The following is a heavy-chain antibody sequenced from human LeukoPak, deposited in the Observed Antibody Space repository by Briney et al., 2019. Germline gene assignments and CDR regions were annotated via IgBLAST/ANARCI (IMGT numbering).Heavy chain of an antibody. V-gene: IGHV3-53*01. CDR2: LYSGGMT. CDR3: TRDQMNY. J-gene: IGHJ4*02. Sequence: PGGSLRLSCAASGFTVNNYYMTWVRQAPGKGLECVSILYSGGMTYYADSVKGRSTISRETSKNTVSLQMNSLRVEDTAMYYCTRDQMNYWGQGTLVTVSS. D-gene: IGHD5-24*01. CDR1: GFTVNNYY.